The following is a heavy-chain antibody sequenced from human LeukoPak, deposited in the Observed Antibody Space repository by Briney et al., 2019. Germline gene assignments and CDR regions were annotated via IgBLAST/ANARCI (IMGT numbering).Heavy chain of an antibody. J-gene: IGHJ4*02. CDR3: ARDLRSSSWSYYFDY. D-gene: IGHD6-13*01. Sequence: SETLSLTCTVSGDSIREYYWSWIRQPPGKGLEWIGYVFYSESTNYNPSLKSRVTTSVDTSKNQLSLKLSSVTAADTAVYYCARDLRSSSWSYYFDYWGQGTLVTVSS. CDR1: GDSIREYY. V-gene: IGHV4-59*01. CDR2: VFYSEST.